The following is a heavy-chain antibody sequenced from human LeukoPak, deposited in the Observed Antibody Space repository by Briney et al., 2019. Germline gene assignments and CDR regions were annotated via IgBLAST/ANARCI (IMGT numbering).Heavy chain of an antibody. V-gene: IGHV1-69*13. D-gene: IGHD3-10*01. Sequence: GASVKVSCKASGYTFTSYGISWVRQAPGQGLEWMGGIIPIFGTANYAQKFQGRVTITADESTSTAYMELSSLRSEDTAVYYCARAPVAVRGVIVGYYYYMDVWGKGTTVTISS. CDR3: ARAPVAVRGVIVGYYYYMDV. CDR2: IIPIFGTA. J-gene: IGHJ6*03. CDR1: GYTFTSYG.